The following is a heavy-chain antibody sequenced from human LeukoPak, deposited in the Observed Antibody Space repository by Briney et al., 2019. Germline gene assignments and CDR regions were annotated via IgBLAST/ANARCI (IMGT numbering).Heavy chain of an antibody. D-gene: IGHD2-2*01. CDR1: VYTFTIYG. CDR2: TSAYNGNT. J-gene: IGHJ3*02. Sequence: GASVTVSFKSSVYTFTIYGISWVRQAPAQGLEWMGWTSAYNGNTNYAEKLQGRVTITTDTSTSTAYMKMRSLRSDDTAVYYCAIQCTSYSSDAFGIWGQGTIVTVAS. V-gene: IGHV1-18*01. CDR3: AIQCTSYSSDAFGI.